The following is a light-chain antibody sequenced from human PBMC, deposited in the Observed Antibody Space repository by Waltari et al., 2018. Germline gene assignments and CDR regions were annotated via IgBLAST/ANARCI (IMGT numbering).Light chain of an antibody. J-gene: IGLJ3*02. CDR2: DVN. V-gene: IGLV2-14*03. CDR3: SAYTKSTTRYWV. Sequence: QSALTQPASVSGSPGQSITISCTGPISDVGAYDYVSRYQQHPVKAPKPLIYDVNNRPSGVSHRFSGSKSGNTASLTISGLQAEDEANYFCSAYTKSTTRYWVFGGGTKVTVL. CDR1: ISDVGAYDY.